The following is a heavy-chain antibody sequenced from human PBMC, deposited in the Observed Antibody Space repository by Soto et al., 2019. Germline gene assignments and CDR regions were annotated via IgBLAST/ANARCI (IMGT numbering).Heavy chain of an antibody. CDR2: IGGSGGDT. CDR3: AKDAPGSGWLSDY. V-gene: IGHV3-23*01. D-gene: IGHD3-22*01. Sequence: GSLILSCSASGFPFSSHGMNWVSAAPGKGLEWVSTIGGSGGDTSYADFVRGQFTISRDNSRNTLYLQMNSLRAEDTAVYYCAKDAPGSGWLSDYWGQGTLVTVSS. CDR1: GFPFSSHG. J-gene: IGHJ4*02.